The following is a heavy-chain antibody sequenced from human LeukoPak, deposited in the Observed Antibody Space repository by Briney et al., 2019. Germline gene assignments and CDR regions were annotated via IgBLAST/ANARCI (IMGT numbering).Heavy chain of an antibody. D-gene: IGHD4-17*01. CDR3: ARDLYGAFDY. CDR1: GYSISSGYY. J-gene: IGHJ4*02. Sequence: SETLSLTCTVSGYSISSGYYWGWIRQPPGKGLEWIGSVYHSGNTYYNPSLKSRVTISLDTSKNQFSLRLSSVTAADTAVYYCARDLYGAFDYWGQGTLVTVSS. CDR2: VYHSGNT. V-gene: IGHV4-38-2*02.